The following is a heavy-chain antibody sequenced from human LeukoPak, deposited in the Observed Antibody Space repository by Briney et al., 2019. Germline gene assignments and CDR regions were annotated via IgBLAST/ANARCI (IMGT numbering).Heavy chain of an antibody. Sequence: QSGGSLRLSCVASGLSVSSNYMSWVRQAPGKGLEWVSVIYRDGSSYYAESVKGRFTISRDNSKNTLYIQMNSLRAEDTAVYYCARSFYDILIGYYQYSDYWGQGTLVTVSS. CDR1: GLSVSSNY. D-gene: IGHD3-9*01. J-gene: IGHJ4*02. CDR3: ARSFYDILIGYYQYSDY. CDR2: IYRDGSS. V-gene: IGHV3-66*01.